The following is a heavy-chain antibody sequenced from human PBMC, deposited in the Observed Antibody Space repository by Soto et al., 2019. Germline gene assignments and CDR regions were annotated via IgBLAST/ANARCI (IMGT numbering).Heavy chain of an antibody. Sequence: EVQLLESGGGLVQPGGSLRLSCAASGFTFSSYAMNWVRQAPGKGLEWVSVISGSDGSTYYADSVKGRFTISRDNSKNTLNLQMNILRAEDTVVYYCARRSSSWYVDYWGQGTLVTVSS. J-gene: IGHJ4*02. CDR2: ISGSDGST. CDR1: GFTFSSYA. D-gene: IGHD6-13*01. V-gene: IGHV3-23*01. CDR3: ARRSSSWYVDY.